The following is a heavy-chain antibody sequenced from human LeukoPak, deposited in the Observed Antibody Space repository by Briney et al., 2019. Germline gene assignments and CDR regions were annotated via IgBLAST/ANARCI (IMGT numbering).Heavy chain of an antibody. D-gene: IGHD3-10*01. CDR3: ATSWFGDYYFDY. CDR2: ISSSGGTI. V-gene: IGHV3-48*03. Sequence: GGSLRLSCAASGFTFSSYEMNWVRQAPGKGLEWVSYISSSGGTIYYADSVKGRFTISRDNAKNSLYLQMNSLRAEDTAVYYCATSWFGDYYFDYWGQGTLVTVSS. CDR1: GFTFSSYE. J-gene: IGHJ4*02.